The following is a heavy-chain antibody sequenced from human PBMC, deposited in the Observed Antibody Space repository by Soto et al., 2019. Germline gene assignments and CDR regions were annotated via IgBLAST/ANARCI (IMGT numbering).Heavy chain of an antibody. V-gene: IGHV4-39*01. CDR1: GGSISSSSSY. CDR2: IDYSGST. D-gene: IGHD4-17*01. Sequence: QLQLQESGPGLVKPSETLSLTCTVSGGSISSSSSYWGWIRQPPGKGLEWIGYIDYSGSTNYNPSLKSRVTISVDTSKNQFSLKLNSVTAADTAVYYGARQPRGAATVTRVRNWFDPWGQGALVTVSS. J-gene: IGHJ5*02. CDR3: ARQPRGAATVTRVRNWFDP.